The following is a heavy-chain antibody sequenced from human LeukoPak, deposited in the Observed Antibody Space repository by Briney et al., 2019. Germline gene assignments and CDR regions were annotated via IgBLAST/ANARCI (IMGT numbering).Heavy chain of an antibody. V-gene: IGHV1-2*02. CDR1: GYTFTGYY. Sequence: ASVKISCKASGYTFTGYYMHWVRQAPGQGLEWMGWINPNSGGTNYAQKFQGRVTMTRDTSISTAYMELSRLRSDDTAVYYCARAGITIFGVVIPFYYMDVWGKGTTVTVSS. D-gene: IGHD3-3*01. J-gene: IGHJ6*03. CDR2: INPNSGGT. CDR3: ARAGITIFGVVIPFYYMDV.